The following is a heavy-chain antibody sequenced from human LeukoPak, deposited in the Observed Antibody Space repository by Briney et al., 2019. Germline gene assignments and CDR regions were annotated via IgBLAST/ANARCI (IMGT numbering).Heavy chain of an antibody. Sequence: GGSLRLSCGASGFTFKTSAMHWVRQAPGKGLEWVAGISYHGKNKYYAESVRGRFTISRDNSKNTLYLQMNSLHTEDTDVYYCARVLDYWGQGTLVTV. CDR3: ARVLDY. CDR1: GFTFKTSA. V-gene: IGHV3-30*04. CDR2: ISYHGKNK. J-gene: IGHJ4*02.